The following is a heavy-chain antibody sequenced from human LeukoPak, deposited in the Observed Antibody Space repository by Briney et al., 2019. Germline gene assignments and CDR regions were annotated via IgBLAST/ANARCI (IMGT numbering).Heavy chain of an antibody. V-gene: IGHV3-48*03. D-gene: IGHD7-27*01. CDR1: GFTFGNYE. CDR3: ARDLGTSAITGY. CDR2: ISSSGRTT. J-gene: IGHJ4*02. Sequence: GGSLRLSCAASGFTFGNYEMNWVRQAPGKGLEWFSYISSSGRTTHYADSVKGRFTISRDNAKNSLYLQLNSLRAEDTAVYYCARDLGTSAITGYWGQGTLVTVSS.